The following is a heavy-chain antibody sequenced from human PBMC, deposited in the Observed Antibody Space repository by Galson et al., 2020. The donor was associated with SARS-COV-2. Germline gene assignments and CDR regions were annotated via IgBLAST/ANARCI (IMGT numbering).Heavy chain of an antibody. CDR2: VSFSGGST. D-gene: IGHD3-10*01. Sequence: GGSLRLSCAASGFTFSEYAMSWVRQTPGKGLEWVSGVSFSGGSTYYTDSVKGRFTISRDNSKNVVYLQMNSLRVDDTGVYYCVKERSFQLPPGVNWFDPWGQGTPVTVSS. CDR1: GFTFSEYA. V-gene: IGHV3-23*01. CDR3: VKERSFQLPPGVNWFDP. J-gene: IGHJ5*01.